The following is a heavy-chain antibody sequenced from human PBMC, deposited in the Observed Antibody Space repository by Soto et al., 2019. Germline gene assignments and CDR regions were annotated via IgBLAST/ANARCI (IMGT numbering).Heavy chain of an antibody. CDR2: VNHTGSA. CDR1: GGSFSGHY. CDR3: ARAYGMDV. Sequence: QVQLQQWGAGLLKPSETLSLTCAVYGGSFSGHYWNRIRQPPGKGLEWIGEVNHTGSANYNPSLKSRVTISVDTSKNQFSLRLSSVTAADTAVYYCARAYGMDVWGQGTTVTVPS. V-gene: IGHV4-34*01. J-gene: IGHJ6*02.